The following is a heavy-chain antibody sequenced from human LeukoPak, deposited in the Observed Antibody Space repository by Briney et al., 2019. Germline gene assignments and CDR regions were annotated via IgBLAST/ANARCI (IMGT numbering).Heavy chain of an antibody. CDR2: INPSGGST. CDR1: GYTFTSYY. CDR3: ARGGSLAAAPHKYYFDY. J-gene: IGHJ4*02. Sequence: ASVKVSCKASGYTFTSYYLHWARQAPGQGLEWMGIINPSGGSTTYAQKFQGRVTMTRDTSTSTVYMKLGSLRSEDTAVYFCARGGSLAAAPHKYYFDYWGQGTLVTDSS. V-gene: IGHV1-46*01. D-gene: IGHD6-19*01.